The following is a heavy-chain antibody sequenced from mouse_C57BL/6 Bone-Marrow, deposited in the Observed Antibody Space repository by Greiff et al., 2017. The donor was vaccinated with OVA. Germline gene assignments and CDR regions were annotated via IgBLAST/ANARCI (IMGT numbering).Heavy chain of an antibody. CDR1: GYTFTSYW. Sequence: QVQLKQPGAELVKPGASVKLSSKASGYTFTSYWMHWVKQRPGRGLEWIGRIDPNSGGTKYNEKFKSKATLTVDKPSSKAYMKLSSLTSEDSAVYYCASPDDYGSSYGYFDVWGKGTTVTVSS. V-gene: IGHV1-62-3*01. D-gene: IGHD1-1*01. CDR2: IDPNSGGT. J-gene: IGHJ1*03. CDR3: ASPDDYGSSYGYFDV.